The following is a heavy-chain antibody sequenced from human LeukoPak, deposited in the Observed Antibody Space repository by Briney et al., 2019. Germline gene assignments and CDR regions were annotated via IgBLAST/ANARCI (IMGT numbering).Heavy chain of an antibody. V-gene: IGHV4-4*07. J-gene: IGHJ4*02. Sequence: SETLSLTCTVSGGSISRDYWTWMRQPAGKGLEWIGRIYTGGSTNYNPSVKSRITISADTSKNQFSLKLRSVTAADTAVYYCGRDGSPAYWGQGILVTVSS. CDR1: GGSISRDY. CDR3: GRDGSPAY. D-gene: IGHD1-26*01. CDR2: IYTGGST.